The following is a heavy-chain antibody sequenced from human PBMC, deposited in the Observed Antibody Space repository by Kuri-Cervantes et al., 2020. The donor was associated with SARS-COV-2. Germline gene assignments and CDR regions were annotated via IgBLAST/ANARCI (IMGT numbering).Heavy chain of an antibody. CDR2: ISSSSSYI. Sequence: GGSLRLSCAASGFIFSSYSMNWVRQAPGKGLEWVSSISSSSSYIYYADSVKGRFTISRDNSKNTLYLQMNSLRAEDTAVYYCARVRGGGRAAAGLDYWGQGTLVTVSS. V-gene: IGHV3-21*01. CDR3: ARVRGGGRAAAGLDY. J-gene: IGHJ4*02. D-gene: IGHD6-13*01. CDR1: GFIFSSYS.